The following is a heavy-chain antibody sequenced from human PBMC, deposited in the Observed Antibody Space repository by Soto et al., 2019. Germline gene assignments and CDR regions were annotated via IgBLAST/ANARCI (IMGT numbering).Heavy chain of an antibody. CDR2: IWSDGTNK. D-gene: IGHD6-13*01. J-gene: IGHJ4*02. V-gene: IGHV3-33*01. Sequence: QVQLVESGGGVVQPGRSLRLSCAASGFTFSSYGTHWVRQAPGKGLEWVAVIWSDGTNKYYAESVKGRFTISRDNAKNTLYMQMDSLRAEDTAVYYWARDAVGRAAGTFDYWGQGTLVTVSS. CDR1: GFTFSSYG. CDR3: ARDAVGRAAGTFDY.